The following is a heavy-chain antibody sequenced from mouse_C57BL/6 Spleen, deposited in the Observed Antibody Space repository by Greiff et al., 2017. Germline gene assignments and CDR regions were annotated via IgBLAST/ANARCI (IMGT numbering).Heavy chain of an antibody. Sequence: EVKLQESGAELVRPGASVKLSCTASGFNIKDDYMHWVKQRPEQGLEWIGWIDPENGDTEYASKFQGKATITADTSSNTAYLQLSSLTSEDTAVYYCTLLLLRDYFDYWGQGTTLTVSS. V-gene: IGHV14-4*01. CDR2: IDPENGDT. CDR3: TLLLLRDYFDY. J-gene: IGHJ2*01. CDR1: GFNIKDDY. D-gene: IGHD1-1*01.